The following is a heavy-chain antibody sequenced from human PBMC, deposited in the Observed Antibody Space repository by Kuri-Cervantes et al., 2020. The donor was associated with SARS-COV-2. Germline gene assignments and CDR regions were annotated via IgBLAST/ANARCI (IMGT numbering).Heavy chain of an antibody. CDR1: GFTFDNFA. CDR2: ISYDGSNK. Sequence: GGSLRLSCAASGFTFDNFAMHWVRQAPGKGLEWVAVISYDGSNKNYADSVKGRFTVSRDNSKNTLYLQMNSLRAEDTAVYYCAKTNTIFGVVSWFDPWGQGTLVTVSS. CDR3: AKTNTIFGVVSWFDP. J-gene: IGHJ5*02. V-gene: IGHV3-30-3*02. D-gene: IGHD3-3*01.